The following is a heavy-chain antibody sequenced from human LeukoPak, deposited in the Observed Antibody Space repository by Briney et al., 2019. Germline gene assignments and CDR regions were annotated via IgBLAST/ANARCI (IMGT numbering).Heavy chain of an antibody. CDR3: ARDLERVVYYDSSGYSQYGMDV. CDR2: IIPILGIA. CDR1: GGTFSSYA. J-gene: IGHJ6*02. D-gene: IGHD3-22*01. Sequence: ASVKVSCKASGGTFSSYAISWVRQAPGQGLEWMGRIIPILGIANYAQKFQGRVTITADKSTSTAYMELSSLRSEDTAVYYCARDLERVVYYDSSGYSQYGMDVWGQGTTVTVSS. V-gene: IGHV1-69*04.